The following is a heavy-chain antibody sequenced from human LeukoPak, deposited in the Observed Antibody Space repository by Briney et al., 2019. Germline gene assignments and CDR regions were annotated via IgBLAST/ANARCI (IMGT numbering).Heavy chain of an antibody. CDR3: VSFYETY. D-gene: IGHD2/OR15-2a*01. CDR1: GNYW. CDR2: INSDGSWT. J-gene: IGHJ4*02. Sequence: GGSLRLSCAASGNYWMHWVRQVPGKGLVWVSHINSDGSWTSYADSVKGRFTVSKDNAKNTVYLQMNSLRAEDAAVYYCVSFYETYWGRGTLVTVSS. V-gene: IGHV3-74*01.